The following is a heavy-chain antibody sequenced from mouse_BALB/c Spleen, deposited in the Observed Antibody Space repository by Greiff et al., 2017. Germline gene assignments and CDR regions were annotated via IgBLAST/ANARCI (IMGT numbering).Heavy chain of an antibody. CDR3: ASDSYRAMDY. D-gene: IGHD1-1*01. CDR1: GFNIKDTY. V-gene: IGHV14-3*02. Sequence: VQLQQSGAELVKPGASVKLSCTASGFNIKDTYMHWVKQRPEQGLEWIGRIDPANGNTKYDPKFQGKATITADTSSNTAYLQLSSLTSEDTAVYYCASDSYRAMDYWGQGTSVTVSS. J-gene: IGHJ4*01. CDR2: IDPANGNT.